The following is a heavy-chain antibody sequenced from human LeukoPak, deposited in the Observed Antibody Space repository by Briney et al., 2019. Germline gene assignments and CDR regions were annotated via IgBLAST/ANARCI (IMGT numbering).Heavy chain of an antibody. CDR1: GFTFSSYA. CDR3: AKRRDGYNNGAFYI. D-gene: IGHD5-24*01. CDR2: ISGSGDGT. V-gene: IGHV3-23*01. Sequence: GQTLRLSCAASGFTFSSYAMSWVRQAPGKGLQWVSGISGSGDGTYNADSVKGRITISSDNSKNTGYMQMSSLRADDTAVYYCAKRRDGYNNGAFYIWGQGTMVIVSS. J-gene: IGHJ3*02.